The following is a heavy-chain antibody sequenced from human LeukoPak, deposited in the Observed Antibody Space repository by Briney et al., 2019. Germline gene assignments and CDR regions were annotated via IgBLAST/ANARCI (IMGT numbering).Heavy chain of an antibody. V-gene: IGHV1-2*02. Sequence: GASVKVSCKASGYTFTGYYMHWVRQAPGQGLEWMGWINPNSGGTNYAQKFQGRVTMTRHTSISTAYMELSRLRSDDTAVYYCARDSQQWRSNWFDPWGQGTLVTVSS. CDR1: GYTFTGYY. J-gene: IGHJ5*02. CDR3: ARDSQQWRSNWFDP. CDR2: INPNSGGT. D-gene: IGHD6-19*01.